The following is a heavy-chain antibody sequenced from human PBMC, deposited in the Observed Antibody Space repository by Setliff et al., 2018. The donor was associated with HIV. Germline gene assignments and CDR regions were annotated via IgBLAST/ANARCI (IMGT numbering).Heavy chain of an antibody. CDR3: ARDFGGYCSSTSCPGLFDP. CDR2: IIPISGTA. D-gene: IGHD2-2*01. J-gene: IGHJ5*02. Sequence: GASVKVSCKASGGTFSNYGMSWVRQAPGQGLEWMGGIIPISGTANYAQKFQGRVTITTDESTSTAYMELSGLRSEDSAVYYCARDFGGYCSSTSCPGLFDPWGQGTLVTVSS. CDR1: GGTFSNYG. V-gene: IGHV1-69*05.